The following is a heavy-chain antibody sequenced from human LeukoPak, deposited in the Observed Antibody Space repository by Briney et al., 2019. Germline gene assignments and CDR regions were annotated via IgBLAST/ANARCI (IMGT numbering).Heavy chain of an antibody. CDR3: VKDQGECPGSRCYLRFLEY. CDR1: GFNFSIYG. Sequence: PGGSLRLSCAASGFNFSIYGMHWVRQAPGKGLEWVTFVRYDQSATVYADSVQGRFVISRDNSKNTVYLQMNSLRVEDTALYFCVKDQGECPGSRCYLRFLEYWGQGTLVIVSS. D-gene: IGHD3-3*01. J-gene: IGHJ4*02. CDR2: VRYDQSAT. V-gene: IGHV3-30*02.